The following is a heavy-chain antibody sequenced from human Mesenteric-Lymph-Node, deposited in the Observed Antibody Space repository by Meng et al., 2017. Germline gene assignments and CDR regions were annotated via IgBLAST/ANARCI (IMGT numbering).Heavy chain of an antibody. D-gene: IGHD5-12*01. Sequence: GESLKISCKGSGYNFSNYWIGWVRQMPEKGLEWMGIIYPGDSDTRYSPSFQGRVTISADKSISTAYLQWSGLKASDTAMYYCARAITGVSPPYHFDYWGQGTLVTVSS. J-gene: IGHJ4*02. V-gene: IGHV5-51*01. CDR1: GYNFSNYW. CDR2: IYPGDSDT. CDR3: ARAITGVSPPYHFDY.